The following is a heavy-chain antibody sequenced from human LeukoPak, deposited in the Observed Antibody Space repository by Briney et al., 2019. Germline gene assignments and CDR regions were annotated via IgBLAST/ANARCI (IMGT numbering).Heavy chain of an antibody. Sequence: SETLSLTCTVSGGSISSYYWSWIRQPPGKGLEWIGYIYYSGSTNYNPSLKSRVTISVDTSKNQFSLKLSSVTAADTAVYYCARDYGSGRFDYWGQGTLVTVSS. J-gene: IGHJ4*02. CDR2: IYYSGST. V-gene: IGHV4-59*01. CDR3: ARDYGSGRFDY. D-gene: IGHD3-10*01. CDR1: GGSISSYY.